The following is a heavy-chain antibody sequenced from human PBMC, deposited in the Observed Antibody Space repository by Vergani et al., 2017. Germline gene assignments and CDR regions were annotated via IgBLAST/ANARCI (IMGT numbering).Heavy chain of an antibody. Sequence: QVQLQESGPGLVKPSETLSLTCTVSGGSISSYYWSWIRQPPGKGLEWIGYIYYSGSTYYNPSLKSRVTISVDTSKNQFSLKLTSVTAADTAVYYCARLAGEVIIGNFDYWGQGTLVTVSS. V-gene: IGHV4-59*08. CDR2: IYYSGST. CDR1: GGSISSYY. CDR3: ARLAGEVIIGNFDY. J-gene: IGHJ4*02. D-gene: IGHD3-3*01.